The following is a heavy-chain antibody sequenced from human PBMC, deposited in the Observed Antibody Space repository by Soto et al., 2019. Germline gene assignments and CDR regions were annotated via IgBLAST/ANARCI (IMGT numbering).Heavy chain of an antibody. J-gene: IGHJ6*02. D-gene: IGHD4-17*01. V-gene: IGHV4-61*01. CDR1: GGSVSSGSYY. CDR2: IYHSGTT. CDR3: ARAHYGDYGYGMDV. Sequence: TSETPSLTCTVSGGSVSSGSYYWSWIRQPPGKGLEWIGYIYHSGTTYYNPSLKSRVTISVDRSKNQFSLKLSSVTAADTAVYYCARAHYGDYGYGMDVWGQGTTVTVSS.